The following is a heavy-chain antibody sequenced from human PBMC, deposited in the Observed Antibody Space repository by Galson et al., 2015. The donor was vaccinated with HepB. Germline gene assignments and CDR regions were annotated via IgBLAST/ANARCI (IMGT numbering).Heavy chain of an antibody. V-gene: IGHV3-33*08. CDR1: GFTFSSYG. CDR2: IWYDGSNK. CDR3: ARGGRITMIVVVRGDCLLDY. J-gene: IGHJ4*02. D-gene: IGHD3-22*01. Sequence: SLRLSCAASGFTFSSYGMHWVRQAPGKGLEWVAVIWYDGSNKYYADSVKGRFTISRDNSKNTLYLQMNSLRAEDTAVYYCARGGRITMIVVVRGDCLLDYWGQGTLVTVSS.